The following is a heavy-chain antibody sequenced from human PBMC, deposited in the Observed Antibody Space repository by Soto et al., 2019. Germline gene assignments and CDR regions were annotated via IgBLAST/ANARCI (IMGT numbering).Heavy chain of an antibody. D-gene: IGHD3-9*01. V-gene: IGHV3-30-3*01. CDR2: ISYDGSNK. CDR1: GFTFSSYA. J-gene: IGHJ4*02. CDR3: ARVNYDILTGYDEIDY. Sequence: QVQLVESGGGVVQPGRSLRLSCAASGFTFSSYAMHWVRQAPGKGLEWVAVISYDGSNKYYADSVKGRFTISRDNSKNTLYLQMNSLRAEDTAVYYYARVNYDILTGYDEIDYWGQGTLVTVSS.